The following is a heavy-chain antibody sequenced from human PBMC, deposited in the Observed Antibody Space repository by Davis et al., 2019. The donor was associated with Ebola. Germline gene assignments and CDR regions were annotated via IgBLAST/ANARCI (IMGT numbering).Heavy chain of an antibody. V-gene: IGHV3-30*02. Sequence: GESLKISCAASGFTFSRHGMHWVRQAPGKGLEWVAHVRYDGTKQAYSDSVKGRFTISRDNSKNTLYLQMNSLRAEDTAVYYCAKDRRDSSSWYYFDYWGQGTLVTVSS. CDR1: GFTFSRHG. J-gene: IGHJ4*02. CDR3: AKDRRDSSSWYYFDY. CDR2: VRYDGTKQ. D-gene: IGHD6-13*01.